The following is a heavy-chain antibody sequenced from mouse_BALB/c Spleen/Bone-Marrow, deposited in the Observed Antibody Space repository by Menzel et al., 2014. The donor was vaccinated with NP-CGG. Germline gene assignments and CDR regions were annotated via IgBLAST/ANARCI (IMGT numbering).Heavy chain of an antibody. V-gene: IGHV1S56*01. Sequence: VQLQESGPELVKPGASVRISCKASGYTFTSYYIHWVEQRPGQGLEWIGWIYPGNVNAKYNEKFKGKATLTADKSSSTAYMQLSSLTSEDSAVYFCARWGTTVVDAMDYWGQGTSATVSS. CDR3: ARWGTTVVDAMDY. CDR2: IYPGNVNA. CDR1: GYTFTSYY. J-gene: IGHJ4*01. D-gene: IGHD1-1*01.